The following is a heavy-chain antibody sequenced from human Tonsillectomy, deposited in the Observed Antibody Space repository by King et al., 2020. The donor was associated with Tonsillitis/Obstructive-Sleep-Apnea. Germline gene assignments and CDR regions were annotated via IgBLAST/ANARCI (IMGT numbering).Heavy chain of an antibody. Sequence: LQLQESGPGLVKPSETLSLTCTVSGGSISSSSYYWGWIRQPPGKGLEWIGSIYYSGSTYYNPSLKSRVTISVDTSKNQFSLKLSSVTAADTAMYYCASGGLRWSYDAFDIWGQGTMVTVSS. J-gene: IGHJ3*02. CDR3: ASGGLRWSYDAFDI. D-gene: IGHD4-23*01. V-gene: IGHV4-39*01. CDR1: GGSISSSSYY. CDR2: IYYSGST.